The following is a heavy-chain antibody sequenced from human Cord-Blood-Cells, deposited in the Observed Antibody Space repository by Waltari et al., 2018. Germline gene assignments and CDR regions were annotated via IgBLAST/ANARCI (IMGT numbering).Heavy chain of an antibody. J-gene: IGHJ4*02. Sequence: QVQLQESGPGLVKPSETLSLTCAVSGYSISSGYYWGWIRQPPGKGLEWIGSIYHSGSTYYNPSLKSRVTISVDTSKNQFSLKLSSVTAADTAVYYCARIGVYCSGGSCYFDYWGQGTLVTVSS. CDR1: GYSISSGYY. D-gene: IGHD2-15*01. CDR2: IYHSGST. V-gene: IGHV4-38-2*01. CDR3: ARIGVYCSGGSCYFDY.